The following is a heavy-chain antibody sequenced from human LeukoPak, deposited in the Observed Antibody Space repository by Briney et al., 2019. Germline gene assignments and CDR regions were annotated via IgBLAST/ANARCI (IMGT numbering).Heavy chain of an antibody. CDR2: IRYDGSNK. Sequence: PGGSLRFSCAASGFTFSTYGMHWVRQAPGKGLEWVAFIRYDGSNKYYADSVKGRFTISRDNSKNTMYLQMNSLRAEDTAMYYCVCGPDFDYWGQGTLVTVSS. CDR1: GFTFSTYG. V-gene: IGHV3-30*02. CDR3: VCGPDFDY. J-gene: IGHJ4*02.